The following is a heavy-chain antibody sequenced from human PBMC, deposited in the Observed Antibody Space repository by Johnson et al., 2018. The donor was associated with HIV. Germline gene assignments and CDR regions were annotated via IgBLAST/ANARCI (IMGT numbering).Heavy chain of an antibody. CDR3: ARENWGAFDI. CDR2: IKQDGSNK. D-gene: IGHD7-27*01. Sequence: VQLVESGGGLVQPGGSLRLSCAASGFTFSSYWMSWVRQAPGKGLEWVANIKQDGSNKYYADSVKGRFTISRDNSKNKLYLQMNSLRAGDTAVYYCARENWGAFDIWGQGTMVTVSS. J-gene: IGHJ3*02. V-gene: IGHV3-7*01. CDR1: GFTFSSYW.